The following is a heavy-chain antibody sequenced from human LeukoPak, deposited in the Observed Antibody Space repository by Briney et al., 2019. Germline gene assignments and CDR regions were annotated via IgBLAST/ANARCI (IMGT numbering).Heavy chain of an antibody. CDR1: GFTFSSYA. Sequence: PGGSLRLSCAASGFTFSSYAMHWVRQAPGEGLEYVSAISSNGGSTYYANSVKGRFTISRDNSKNTLYLQMGSLRAEDMAVYYCARDQWVSSSGAFDIWGQGTMVTVSS. CDR3: ARDQWVSSSGAFDI. CDR2: ISSNGGST. J-gene: IGHJ3*02. V-gene: IGHV3-64*01. D-gene: IGHD6-13*01.